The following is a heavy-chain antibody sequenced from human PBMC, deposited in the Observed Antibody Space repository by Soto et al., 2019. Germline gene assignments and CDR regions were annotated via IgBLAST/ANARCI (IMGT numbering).Heavy chain of an antibody. CDR1: GFTFSSYA. V-gene: IGHV3-23*01. CDR2: ISGDGSST. Sequence: GGSLRLSCAASGFTFSSYAMSWVRQAPGKGLEWVSAISGDGSSTYFADSGKGRFTISRDNSKNTLYLQMNSLRAEDTAVYYCAQDCEFAWPNSYFDYWGQGTLVTVSS. D-gene: IGHD2-8*01. CDR3: AQDCEFAWPNSYFDY. J-gene: IGHJ4*02.